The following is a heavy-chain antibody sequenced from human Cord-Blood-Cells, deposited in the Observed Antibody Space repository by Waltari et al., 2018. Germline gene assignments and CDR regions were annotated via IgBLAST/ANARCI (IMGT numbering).Heavy chain of an antibody. CDR1: GYTFTSYG. CDR2: ISAYNGNT. Sequence: QVQLVPSGAEVKKPGASVKVSCRSAGYTFTSYGLSLGRQAHGQGLEWMGWISAYNGNTNYAKKHQGRVTMTTDTSTSTAYMELRSLRSDDTAVYYCAVGAGGYFDYWGQGTLVTVSS. J-gene: IGHJ4*02. D-gene: IGHD1-26*01. V-gene: IGHV1-18*04. CDR3: AVGAGGYFDY.